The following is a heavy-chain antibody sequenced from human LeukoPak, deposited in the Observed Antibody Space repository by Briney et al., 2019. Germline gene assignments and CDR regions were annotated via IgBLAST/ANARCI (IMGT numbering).Heavy chain of an antibody. CDR2: IYYSGNT. CDR1: GGSISSYY. D-gene: IGHD6-13*01. Sequence: SETLSLTCTVSGGSISSYYWSWIRQPPGKGLEWIGYIYYSGNTNYNPSLKSRVTISVDTSKNQFSLKLTSVTAADTAVYYCARGTQIAFDYWGQGTLVTVSS. J-gene: IGHJ4*02. V-gene: IGHV4-59*01. CDR3: ARGTQIAFDY.